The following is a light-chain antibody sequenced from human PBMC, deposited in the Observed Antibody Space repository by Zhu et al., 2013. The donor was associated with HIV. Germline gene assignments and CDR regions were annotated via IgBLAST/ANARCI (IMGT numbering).Light chain of an antibody. CDR1: LGIAFF. J-gene: IGKJ1*01. Sequence: DMQMTQSPSVVSASVGDRVNITCRASLGIAFFLSWFQQKSGKVPTRLIFGASNLQSGVPSRFSGRGSATEFTLTVSSLQADDFATYYCQQFHGYPWTFGQGTKVEIK. CDR3: QQFHGYPWT. V-gene: IGKV1-17*03. CDR2: GAS.